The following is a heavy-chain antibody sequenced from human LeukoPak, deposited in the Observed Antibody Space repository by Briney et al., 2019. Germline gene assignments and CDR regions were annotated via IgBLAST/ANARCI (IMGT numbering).Heavy chain of an antibody. CDR1: GYTFTSYD. J-gene: IGHJ4*02. V-gene: IGHV1-8*01. Sequence: GASVKVSCKASGYTFTSYDINWVRQATGQGLEWMGWMNPNSGNTGYAQKFQGRVTMTRHTSISTAYMELSSLRSEDTAVYYCARRYYDFWSGYYGLDYWGQGTLVTVSS. D-gene: IGHD3-3*01. CDR2: MNPNSGNT. CDR3: ARRYYDFWSGYYGLDY.